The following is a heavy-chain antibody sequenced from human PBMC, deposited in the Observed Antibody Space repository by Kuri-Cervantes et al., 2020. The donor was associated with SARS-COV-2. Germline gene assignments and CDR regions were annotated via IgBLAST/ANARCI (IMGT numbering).Heavy chain of an antibody. CDR1: GGTFSSYA. CDR2: ISAYNGNT. V-gene: IGHV1-18*01. D-gene: IGHD1-26*01. Sequence: ASVKVSCKASGGTFSSYAISWVRQAPGQGLEWMGGISAYNGNTNYAQKLQGRVTMTTDTSTSTAYMELRSLRSDDTAVYYCARKDSGSYPNNYYGMDVWGQGTTVTVSS. J-gene: IGHJ6*02. CDR3: ARKDSGSYPNNYYGMDV.